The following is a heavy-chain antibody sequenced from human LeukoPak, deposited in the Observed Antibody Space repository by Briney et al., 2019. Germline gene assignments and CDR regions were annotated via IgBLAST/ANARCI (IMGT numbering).Heavy chain of an antibody. D-gene: IGHD4-17*01. CDR2: ILYSGST. J-gene: IGHJ4*02. Sequence: SETLSLTCTVSGGSVSSNYWSWTRQPPGRGLEWIGYILYSGSTNYHPSLKSRVNISADTSKNQVSLKLSSVTAADTAIYYCARARGDYGWIDYWGQGTLVTVSS. CDR1: GGSVSSNY. CDR3: ARARGDYGWIDY. V-gene: IGHV4-59*02.